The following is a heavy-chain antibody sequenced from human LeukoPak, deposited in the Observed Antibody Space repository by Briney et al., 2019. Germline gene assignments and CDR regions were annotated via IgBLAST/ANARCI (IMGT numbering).Heavy chain of an antibody. V-gene: IGHV3-21*01. Sequence: PGGSLRLSCAASGFTFSSSAMSWVRQAPGKGVEWLSYISSTSSFMFYPGSVTGRFTISRDNHNNSLFLQLNGLRVDDTAVYFCVRDFGLVYGEFEGPGSFGIWGQGTMVTVSS. CDR2: ISSTSSFM. CDR3: VRDFGLVYGEFEGPGSFGI. CDR1: GFTFSSSA. D-gene: IGHD3/OR15-3a*01. J-gene: IGHJ3*02.